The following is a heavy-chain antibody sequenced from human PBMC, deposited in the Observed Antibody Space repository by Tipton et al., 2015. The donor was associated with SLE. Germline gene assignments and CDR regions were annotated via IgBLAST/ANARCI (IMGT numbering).Heavy chain of an antibody. CDR1: GGSISSGHYY. D-gene: IGHD6-19*01. CDR2: MYTSGNI. CDR3: VRQGAGWYEEEV. Sequence: TLSLTCTVSGGSISSGHYYWSWIRQPAGEGLEWIGRMYTSGNINYNPSLKSRVTISLDTSKNQISLKLSSATAADTAVYYCVRQGAGWYEEEVWGQGTLVTVSS. V-gene: IGHV4-61*02. J-gene: IGHJ1*01.